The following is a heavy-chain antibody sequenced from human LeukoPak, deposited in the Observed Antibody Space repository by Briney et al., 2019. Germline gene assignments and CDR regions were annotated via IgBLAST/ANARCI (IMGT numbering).Heavy chain of an antibody. CDR3: ARAGSSGWYYDY. D-gene: IGHD6-19*01. CDR1: GFSFSGHW. V-gene: IGHV3-74*01. Sequence: GGSLRLSCTASGFSFSGHWMHWARQLPGKGLVWVSRISPTGSTTSYADSVKGRFTVSRDNAKNTLYLQVSNLRAEDTAVYYCARAGSSGWYYDYWGQGTLVIVRS. J-gene: IGHJ4*02. CDR2: ISPTGSTT.